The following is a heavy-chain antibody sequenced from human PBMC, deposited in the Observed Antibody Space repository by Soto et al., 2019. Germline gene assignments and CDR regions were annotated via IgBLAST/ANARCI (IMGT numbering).Heavy chain of an antibody. CDR2: ISSSSSYI. J-gene: IGHJ1*01. Sequence: EVQLVESGGGLVKPGGSLRLSCAASGFTFSTYSMNWVRQAPGKGLEWVSSISSSSSYIYYADSVKGRFTISRDNAKNSLYLQRNSLRAEDTAVYYCAISSYGGFEYFQHWGQGTLVTVSS. CDR3: AISSYGGFEYFQH. CDR1: GFTFSTYS. V-gene: IGHV3-21*01. D-gene: IGHD4-17*01.